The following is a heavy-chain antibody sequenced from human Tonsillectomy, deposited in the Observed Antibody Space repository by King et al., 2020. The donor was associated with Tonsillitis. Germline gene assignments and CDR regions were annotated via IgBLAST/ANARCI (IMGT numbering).Heavy chain of an antibody. D-gene: IGHD1-1*01. J-gene: IGHJ6*03. CDR3: ASEERAYYYYMDV. CDR2: IYHSGST. Sequence: MQLQESGPGLVKPSETLSLTCTVSGGSFSSYYWIWIRQPTGKGLEWIGNIYHSGSTNYNPSLKSRVTISGDTSKNLFFLKLSSPTAADTAVYYGASEERAYYYYMDVWGKGTTVTVSS. V-gene: IGHV4-59*01. CDR1: GGSFSSYY.